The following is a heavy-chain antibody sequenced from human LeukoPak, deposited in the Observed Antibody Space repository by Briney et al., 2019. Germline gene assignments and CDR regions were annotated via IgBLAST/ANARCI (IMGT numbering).Heavy chain of an antibody. CDR1: GSTFSSYE. V-gene: IGHV3-48*03. J-gene: IGHJ4*02. CDR3: AKIGPGVLSYYFDY. Sequence: PGGSLRLSCAASGSTFSSYEMNWVRQAPGKGLEWVSYISSSGSTIYYADSVKGRFTISRDNAKNSLYLQMNSLRAEDTAVYYCAKIGPGVLSYYFDYWGQGTLVTVSS. D-gene: IGHD3-16*02. CDR2: ISSSGSTI.